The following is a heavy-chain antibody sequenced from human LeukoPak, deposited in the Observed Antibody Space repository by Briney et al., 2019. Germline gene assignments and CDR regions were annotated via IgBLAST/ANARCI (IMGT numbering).Heavy chain of an antibody. Sequence: TGGSLRLSCAASGFTFSDHYMDWVRQAPGKGLEWVGRTRNKANSYTTEYAASVKGRFTISRDDSKNSLYLQMNSLKTEDTAVYYCARDGYSGYGFLDVWGKGTTVTVSS. CDR1: GFTFSDHY. V-gene: IGHV3-72*01. J-gene: IGHJ6*04. CDR3: ARDGYSGYGFLDV. D-gene: IGHD5-12*01. CDR2: TRNKANSYTT.